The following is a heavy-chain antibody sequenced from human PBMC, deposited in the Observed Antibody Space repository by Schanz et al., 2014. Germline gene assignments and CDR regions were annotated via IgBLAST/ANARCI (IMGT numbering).Heavy chain of an antibody. CDR2: ISGSGGST. V-gene: IGHV3-23*04. D-gene: IGHD2-15*01. Sequence: EVQLVESGGGLVKPGGSLRLSCAAYGFTLSSYAMHWVRQAPGKGLEWVSAISGSGGSTYYADSVKGRFTISRDNSKNTLYLQMNTLRAEDTAVYYCARDRGYCSGGSCLTFDYWGQGTLVTVSS. CDR1: GFTLSSYA. CDR3: ARDRGYCSGGSCLTFDY. J-gene: IGHJ4*02.